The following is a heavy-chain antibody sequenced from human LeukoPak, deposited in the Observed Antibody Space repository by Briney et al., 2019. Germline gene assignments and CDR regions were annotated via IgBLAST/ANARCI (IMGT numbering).Heavy chain of an antibody. CDR1: GGSISSYY. CDR2: IHYSGST. V-gene: IGHV4-59*12. Sequence: SETLSLTCTVSGGSISSYYWSWIRQPPGKGLEWIGYIHYSGSTHYNPSLKSRVTISVDTSKNQFSLKLRSVTAADTAVYYCARSGSPVAGLYYYYYYMDVWGKGTAVTVSS. D-gene: IGHD6-19*01. CDR3: ARSGSPVAGLYYYYYYMDV. J-gene: IGHJ6*03.